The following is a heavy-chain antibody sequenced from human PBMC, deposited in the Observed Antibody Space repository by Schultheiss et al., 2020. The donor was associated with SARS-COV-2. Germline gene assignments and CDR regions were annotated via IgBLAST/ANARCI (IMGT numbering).Heavy chain of an antibody. CDR2: ISSSSSYI. Sequence: GGSLRLSCAASGFTFSSYSMNWVRQAPGKGLEWVSSISSSSSYIYYADSVKGRFTISRDNAKNSLYLQMNSLRAEDTAVYYCARHYSRITIFGVVTPTAGWFDPWGQGTLVTVSS. CDR3: ARHYSRITIFGVVTPTAGWFDP. V-gene: IGHV3-21*01. CDR1: GFTFSSYS. D-gene: IGHD3-3*01. J-gene: IGHJ5*02.